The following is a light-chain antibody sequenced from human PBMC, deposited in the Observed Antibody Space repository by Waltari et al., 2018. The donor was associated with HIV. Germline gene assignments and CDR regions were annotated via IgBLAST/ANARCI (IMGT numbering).Light chain of an antibody. V-gene: IGLV3-25*03. J-gene: IGLJ3*02. CDR2: KDS. Sequence: SYELTQPPSVSVSPGQTARITCSGDALPKQYAYWYHQKSGQAPVLVIYKDSERPSGIPERFSGSRSGTTVTLTISGVQPEDEADYYCQSADRSGSWVFGGGTKLTVL. CDR1: ALPKQY. CDR3: QSADRSGSWV.